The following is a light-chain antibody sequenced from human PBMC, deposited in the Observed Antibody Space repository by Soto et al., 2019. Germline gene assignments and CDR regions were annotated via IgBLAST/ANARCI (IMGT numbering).Light chain of an antibody. J-gene: IGLJ1*01. CDR2: DVS. Sequence: QSVLTQPRSVSGSPGQSVTISCTGTSSDVGVYNYVSWYQQYPGKAPKIMIYDVSKRPSGVPDRFSGSKSDNTASLTISGRQAEDEADYYCCSYAGSYTVVFGIGTKLTVL. CDR1: SSDVGVYNY. V-gene: IGLV2-11*01. CDR3: CSYAGSYTVV.